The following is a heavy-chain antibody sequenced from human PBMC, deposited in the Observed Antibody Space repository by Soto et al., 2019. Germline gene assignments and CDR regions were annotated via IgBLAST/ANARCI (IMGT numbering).Heavy chain of an antibody. CDR2: IIPIFGTA. D-gene: IGHD1-26*01. Sequence: QVQLVQSGAEVKKPGSSVKVSCKASGGTFSSYAISWVRQAPGQGLEWMGGIIPIFGTANYAQKFQGCVTITADESTSTACMELRSLRSEETAVYYCARGADSGSYSGSHDCFDYWGQGTLVTVSS. V-gene: IGHV1-69*12. CDR3: ARGADSGSYSGSHDCFDY. CDR1: GGTFSSYA. J-gene: IGHJ4*02.